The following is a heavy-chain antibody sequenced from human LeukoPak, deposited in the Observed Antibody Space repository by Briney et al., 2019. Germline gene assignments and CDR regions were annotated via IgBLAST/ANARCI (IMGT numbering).Heavy chain of an antibody. Sequence: SETLSLTCTVSGGSISSYYWNWIRQPPGKGLEWIGYIYYSGSTNYNPSLKSRVTISVDTSKNQFSPKLSSVTAADTAVYYCARGATMIDAFDIWGQGTMVTVSS. CDR3: ARGATMIDAFDI. CDR1: GGSISSYY. D-gene: IGHD3-22*01. V-gene: IGHV4-59*01. J-gene: IGHJ3*02. CDR2: IYYSGST.